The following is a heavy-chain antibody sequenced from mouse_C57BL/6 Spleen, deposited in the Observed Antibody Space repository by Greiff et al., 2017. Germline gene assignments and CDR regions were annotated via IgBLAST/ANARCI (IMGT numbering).Heavy chain of an antibody. CDR2: INPNNGGT. CDR1: GYTFTDYN. Sequence: VQLQQSGPELVKPGASVKIPCKASGYTFTDYNMDWVKQSHGKSLEWIGDINPNNGGTNYNQKFKGKATLTVDKSSSTAYMELRSLTSEDTAVYYCARDGRTGTGFAYWGQGTLVTVAA. CDR3: ARDGRTGTGFAY. J-gene: IGHJ3*01. D-gene: IGHD4-1*01. V-gene: IGHV1-18*01.